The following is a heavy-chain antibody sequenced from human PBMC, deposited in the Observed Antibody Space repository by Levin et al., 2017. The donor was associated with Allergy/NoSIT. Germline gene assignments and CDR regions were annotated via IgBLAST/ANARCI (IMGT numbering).Heavy chain of an antibody. V-gene: IGHV4-34*01. D-gene: IGHD3-10*01. CDR2: INHSGST. J-gene: IGHJ5*02. CDR1: GGSFSGYY. CDR3: ARGGFFITMVRGPADFDP. Sequence: SETLSLTCAVYGGSFSGYYWSWIRQPPGKGLEWIGEINHSGSTNYNPSLKSRVTISVDTSKNQFSLKLSSVTAADTAVYYCARGGFFITMVRGPADFDPWGQGTLVTVSS.